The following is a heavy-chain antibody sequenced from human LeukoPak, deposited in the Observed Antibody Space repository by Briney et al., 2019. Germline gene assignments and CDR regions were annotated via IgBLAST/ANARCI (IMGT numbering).Heavy chain of an antibody. D-gene: IGHD6-6*01. J-gene: IGHJ4*02. CDR3: ARESRDFSSSPLFDY. Sequence: ASVTVSCKASGYTFTSYYMHWVRQAPGQGLEWMGIINPSGGSASYAQKFQGRVTMTRDMSTSTVYMELSSLRSEDTAVYYCARESRDFSSSPLFDYWGQGTLVTVSS. CDR2: INPSGGSA. V-gene: IGHV1-46*01. CDR1: GYTFTSYY.